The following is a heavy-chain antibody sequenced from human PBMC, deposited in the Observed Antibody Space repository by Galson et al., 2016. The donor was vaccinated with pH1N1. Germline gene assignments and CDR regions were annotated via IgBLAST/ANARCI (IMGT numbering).Heavy chain of an antibody. CDR3: ARDPSYCGGDCYLGGALDI. J-gene: IGHJ3*02. CDR2: ITPTDGST. CDR1: GYSFTRYY. V-gene: IGHV1-46*04. D-gene: IGHD2-21*02. Sequence: SVKVSCKASGYSFTRYYVHWVRQAPGQGLEWMGIITPTDGSTRYAQKLQGRVAMTRDTSTSTVYMELSSLRSEDRAVYYCARDPSYCGGDCYLGGALDIWGQGTMVTVSS.